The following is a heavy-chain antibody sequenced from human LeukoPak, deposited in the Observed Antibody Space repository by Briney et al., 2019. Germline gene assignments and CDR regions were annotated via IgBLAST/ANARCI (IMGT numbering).Heavy chain of an antibody. Sequence: PGGSLRLSCAASGFTFSSYAMHWVRQAPGKGLEWVAVISYDGSNKYYADSVKGRFTISRDNSKNTLYLQMNSLRAEDTAVYHCARASPTTVTTIYGMDVWGQGTTVTVSS. D-gene: IGHD4-17*01. CDR1: GFTFSSYA. CDR2: ISYDGSNK. CDR3: ARASPTTVTTIYGMDV. J-gene: IGHJ6*02. V-gene: IGHV3-30-3*01.